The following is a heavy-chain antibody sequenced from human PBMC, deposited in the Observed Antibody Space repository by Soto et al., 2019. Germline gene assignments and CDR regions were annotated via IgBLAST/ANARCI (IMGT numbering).Heavy chain of an antibody. Sequence: SETLSLTCTVSGRSISSYYWSWIRQPPGKGLEWIXYXYXXXSXNXXXSXXXXVTISVDTSKNQFSLKLSSVTAAHTAVYYCARMGRGYSGYARVDYWGQGTMLTVSS. CDR1: GRSISSYY. CDR3: ARMGRGYSGYARVDY. V-gene: IGHV4-59*01. CDR2: XYXXXSX. D-gene: IGHD5-12*01. J-gene: IGHJ4*02.